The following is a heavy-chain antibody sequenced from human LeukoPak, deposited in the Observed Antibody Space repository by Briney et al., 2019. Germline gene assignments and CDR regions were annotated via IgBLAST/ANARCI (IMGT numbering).Heavy chain of an antibody. D-gene: IGHD1-26*01. CDR2: IESGGTT. J-gene: IGHJ3*02. Sequence: GGSLRLSCEASGFTFSRTWMHWARQGPGKGLLWLSRIESGGTTMYAESVKGRFTISRDNAKNTIYLQMNSLRAEDTAVYYCARCWGSGSYLFDAFDIWGQGTMVTVSS. V-gene: IGHV3-74*03. CDR1: GFTFSRTW. CDR3: ARCWGSGSYLFDAFDI.